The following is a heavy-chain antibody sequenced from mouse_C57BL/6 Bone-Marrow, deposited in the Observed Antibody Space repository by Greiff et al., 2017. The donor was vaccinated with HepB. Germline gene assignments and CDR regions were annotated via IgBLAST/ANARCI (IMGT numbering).Heavy chain of an antibody. CDR2: IYPSDSET. D-gene: IGHD2-5*01. Sequence: VQLQQPGAELVRPGSSVKLSCKASGYTFTSYWVDWVKQRPGQGLEWIGNIYPSDSETHYNQKFKDKATLTVDKSSNTAYMQLSSLTSEDSAVYYCAREGGSNYDYYAMDYWGQGTSVTVSS. CDR3: AREGGSNYDYYAMDY. CDR1: GYTFTSYW. V-gene: IGHV1-61*01. J-gene: IGHJ4*01.